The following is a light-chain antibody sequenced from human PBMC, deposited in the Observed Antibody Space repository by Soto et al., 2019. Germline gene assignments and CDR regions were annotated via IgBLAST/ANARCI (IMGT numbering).Light chain of an antibody. V-gene: IGKV3-20*01. J-gene: IGKJ1*01. CDR1: QSVSSSY. Sequence: EIVLTQSPGTLSLSPGERATLSCRASQSVSSSYLAWYQQKPGQAHRLLIYGATSRATGIPDRFSGSGCGTDFALTISRLEPEDFAVYYCQQYGSSRTFGQGTKVEIK. CDR2: GAT. CDR3: QQYGSSRT.